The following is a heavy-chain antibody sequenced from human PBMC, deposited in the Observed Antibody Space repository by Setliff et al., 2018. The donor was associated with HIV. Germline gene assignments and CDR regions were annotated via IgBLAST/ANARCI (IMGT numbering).Heavy chain of an antibody. CDR3: VREVGYFDF. Sequence: PSETLSLTCTVSGGSINNYYWSWIRQPPGKGLEWIGYIYFKGNTNFNPSLESRLTMSVDSSKTQFSLKLSSVTAADTAVYYCVREVGYFDFWGRGTLVTVSS. V-gene: IGHV4-59*01. J-gene: IGHJ2*01. D-gene: IGHD1-26*01. CDR2: IYFKGNT. CDR1: GGSINNYY.